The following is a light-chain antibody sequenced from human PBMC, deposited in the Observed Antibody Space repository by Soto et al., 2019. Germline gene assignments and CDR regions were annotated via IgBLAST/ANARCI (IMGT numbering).Light chain of an antibody. Sequence: QSALTQPPSASGSPGQSVTISCTGTSSDVGDYNYVSWYQQYPGKAPKLMIFDVSKRPSGVPDRFSGSKSGNTASLTVSGLHAEDEADYYCSSYAGSNNLVFGGGTKLTVL. V-gene: IGLV2-8*01. CDR1: SSDVGDYNY. J-gene: IGLJ3*02. CDR3: SSYAGSNNLV. CDR2: DVS.